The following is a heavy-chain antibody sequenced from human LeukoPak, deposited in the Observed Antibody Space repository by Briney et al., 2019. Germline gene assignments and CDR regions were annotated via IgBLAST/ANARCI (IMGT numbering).Heavy chain of an antibody. D-gene: IGHD4/OR15-4a*01. CDR3: LTTRGDY. CDR1: GFTFSSYW. J-gene: IGHJ4*02. V-gene: IGHV3-15*01. CDR2: INSKTDGGTT. Sequence: GGSLRLSCAASGFTFSSYWMSWVRQAPGKGLEWVGRINSKTDGGTTDYAAPVKGRFTISRDDSKKTLYLQMNSLKTEDTAVYYCLTTRGDYWGQGTLVTVSS.